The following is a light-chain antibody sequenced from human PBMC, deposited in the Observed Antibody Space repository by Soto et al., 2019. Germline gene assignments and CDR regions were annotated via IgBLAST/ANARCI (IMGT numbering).Light chain of an antibody. V-gene: IGKV3-15*01. CDR3: QHYNNWPPWT. Sequence: EIVMTQSPATLSVSPGERATLSCRASQSVRSNLAWYQQKPGQAPRLLIYGASTRATRIPARFSGSGSGTEFTLTISSRQSEDFAIYYCQHYNNWPPWTFGQGTKVEIK. CDR1: QSVRSN. CDR2: GAS. J-gene: IGKJ1*01.